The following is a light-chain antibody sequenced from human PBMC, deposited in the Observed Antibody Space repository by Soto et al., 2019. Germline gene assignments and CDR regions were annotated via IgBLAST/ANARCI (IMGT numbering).Light chain of an antibody. CDR2: KAS. CDR1: QDISNY. V-gene: IGKV1-5*03. J-gene: IGKJ5*01. Sequence: DIQMTQSPSSLSASVGDRVTITCQASQDISNYLNWYQQKPGKAPKLLIYKASSLESGVPSRFSGSGSGTEFTLTISSLQPDDFATYYCQQYNSYPITFGQGSRLEI. CDR3: QQYNSYPIT.